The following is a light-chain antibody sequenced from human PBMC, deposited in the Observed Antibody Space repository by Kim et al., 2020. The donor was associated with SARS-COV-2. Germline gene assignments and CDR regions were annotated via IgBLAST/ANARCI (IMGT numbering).Light chain of an antibody. V-gene: IGKV3-11*01. CDR1: QTVSTY. Sequence: LSPGERATLSCRASQTVSTYLAWYQQKPGQAPRLLISDASNRASGIPARSSGSGSGTDFTLTISSLEPEDFAVYYCQQRSNWPITFGQGTRLEIK. CDR3: QQRSNWPIT. J-gene: IGKJ5*01. CDR2: DAS.